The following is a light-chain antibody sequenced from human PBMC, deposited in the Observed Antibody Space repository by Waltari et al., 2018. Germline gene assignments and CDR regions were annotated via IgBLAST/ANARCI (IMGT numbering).Light chain of an antibody. CDR1: QSISGW. J-gene: IGKJ2*01. CDR3: QQYYSYRYT. CDR2: QAS. Sequence: DIQMTQSPSTLSASVGDRVTIICRASQSISGWLAWYQQKPGKAPKLLIYQASTLQGGVPSRFSGSGSWKECTLIISSLQPDDFATDYCQQYYSYRYTFGQGTKLEFK. V-gene: IGKV1-5*02.